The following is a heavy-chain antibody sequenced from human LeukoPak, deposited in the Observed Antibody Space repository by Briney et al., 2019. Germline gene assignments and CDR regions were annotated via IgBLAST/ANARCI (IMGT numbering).Heavy chain of an antibody. J-gene: IGHJ4*02. V-gene: IGHV3-23*01. CDR1: GFTFDDYG. D-gene: IGHD2-8*02. CDR3: AKLPPRAVLVSDY. Sequence: GGSLRLSCAASGFTFDDYGMSWVRQAPGKGLEWVSSISAGGHDTYYADSVKGRFTISRDISKNTLYLQMDSLRAEDTAVYYCAKLPPRAVLVSDYWGQGTLVTVSS. CDR2: ISAGGHDT.